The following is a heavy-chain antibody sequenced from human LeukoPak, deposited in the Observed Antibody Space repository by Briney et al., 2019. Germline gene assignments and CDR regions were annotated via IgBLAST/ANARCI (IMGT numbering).Heavy chain of an antibody. J-gene: IGHJ4*02. CDR1: GYTFTSYA. Sequence: ASVKVSCKASGYTFTSYAMHWVRQAPGQRLEWMGWINAGNGNTKYSQKFQGRVTITRDTSISTAYMELSRLRSDDTAVYYCARGGPYGFNQNWGQGTLVTVSS. D-gene: IGHD3-10*01. CDR3: ARGGPYGFNQN. CDR2: INAGNGNT. V-gene: IGHV1-3*01.